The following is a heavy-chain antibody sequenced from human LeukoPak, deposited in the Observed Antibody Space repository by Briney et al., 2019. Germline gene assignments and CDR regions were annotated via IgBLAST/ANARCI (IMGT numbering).Heavy chain of an antibody. Sequence: GESLKISCKGSGYSFTSYWIGWVRQMPGKGLEWMGIIYLGDSDTRYSPSFQGQVTISADKFIGTAYLQWSSLKASDIAMYYCARLQSGGGIDIWGQGTMVTVSS. V-gene: IGHV5-51*01. J-gene: IGHJ3*02. CDR2: IYLGDSDT. D-gene: IGHD2-15*01. CDR1: GYSFTSYW. CDR3: ARLQSGGGIDI.